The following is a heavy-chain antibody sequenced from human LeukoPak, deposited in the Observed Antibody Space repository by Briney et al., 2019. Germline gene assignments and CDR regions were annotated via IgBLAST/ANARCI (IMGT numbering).Heavy chain of an antibody. J-gene: IGHJ5*01. Sequence: ASVRVSCKATSRISWVRQAPGQGLERMGWIGTYGGDTYYAQKFQGRITVTIDTSTSTVYMELRNLRSDDTAVYYCARDVWNFYDDSGYNRDFDSWGQGTLVTVSS. V-gene: IGHV1-18*01. D-gene: IGHD3-22*01. CDR2: IGTYGGDT. CDR1: TSR. CDR3: ARDVWNFYDDSGYNRDFDS.